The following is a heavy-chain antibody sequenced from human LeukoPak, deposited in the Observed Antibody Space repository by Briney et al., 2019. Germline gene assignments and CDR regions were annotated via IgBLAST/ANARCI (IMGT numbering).Heavy chain of an antibody. CDR2: IYYSGST. CDR3: ARHQRPNVSLPRRFDP. J-gene: IGHJ5*02. D-gene: IGHD3-22*01. V-gene: IGHV4-59*08. CDR1: GGSISSYY. Sequence: PSETLSLTCTVSGGSISSYYWSWIRQPPGKGLEWIGYIYYSGSTNYNPSLKSRVTISVDTSKNQFSLKLSSVTAADTAVYYCARHQRPNVSLPRRFDPWGQGTLVTVSS.